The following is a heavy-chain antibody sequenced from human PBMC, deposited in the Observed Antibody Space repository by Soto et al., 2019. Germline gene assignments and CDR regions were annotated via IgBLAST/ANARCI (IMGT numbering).Heavy chain of an antibody. CDR3: ARAGDIVVVVAATENWFDP. J-gene: IGHJ5*02. D-gene: IGHD2-15*01. CDR2: INAGNGNT. CDR1: GYTFTSYA. V-gene: IGHV1-3*01. Sequence: ASVKVSCKASGYTFTSYAMHWVRQAPGQRLEWMGWINAGNGNTKYSQKFQGRVTITRDTSASTAYMELSGLRSEDTAVYYCARAGDIVVVVAATENWFDPWGQGTLVTVSS.